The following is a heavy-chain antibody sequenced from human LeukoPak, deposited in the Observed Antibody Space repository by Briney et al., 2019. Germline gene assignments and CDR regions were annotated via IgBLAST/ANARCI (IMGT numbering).Heavy chain of an antibody. CDR3: TRDRGAYNLYDY. CDR1: GFTFSSYS. Sequence: GGSLRLSCAASGFTFSSYSMNWVRQAPGKGLEWVGFVRSKAYGETADNAASVKGRFTISRDDSKAIAYLQMNSLKTEDTAVYHCTRDRGAYNLYDYWGQGTLVTVSS. V-gene: IGHV3-49*04. J-gene: IGHJ4*02. D-gene: IGHD1-1*01. CDR2: VRSKAYGETA.